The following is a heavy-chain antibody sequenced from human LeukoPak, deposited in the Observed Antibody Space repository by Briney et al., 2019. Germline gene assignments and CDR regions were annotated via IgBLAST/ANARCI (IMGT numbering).Heavy chain of an antibody. CDR3: AQWSRYFDY. D-gene: IGHD1-26*01. V-gene: IGHV3-23*01. J-gene: IGHJ4*02. CDR2: ISGSGYST. CDR1: GFTFSSYA. Sequence: GGSLRLSCAASGFTFSSYAMTWVRQAPGKGLEWVSAISGSGYSTYYADSVKGRFTISRDNSKNTLYLQMNSLRAEDTALYFCAQWSRYFDYWGQGTLVTVSS.